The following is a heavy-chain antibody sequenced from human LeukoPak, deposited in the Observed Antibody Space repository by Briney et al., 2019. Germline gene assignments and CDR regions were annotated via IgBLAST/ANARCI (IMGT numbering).Heavy chain of an antibody. D-gene: IGHD4-11*01. CDR1: GFTFSSYA. Sequence: PGGSLRLSCAASGFTFSSYAMSWVRQAPGKGLEWVSAISGSGGSTYYADSVKGRFTISRDNSKNTVYLQMNSLRAEDTALYYCARSVPDYTRFDYWGQGALVTVSS. J-gene: IGHJ4*02. V-gene: IGHV3-23*01. CDR3: ARSVPDYTRFDY. CDR2: ISGSGGST.